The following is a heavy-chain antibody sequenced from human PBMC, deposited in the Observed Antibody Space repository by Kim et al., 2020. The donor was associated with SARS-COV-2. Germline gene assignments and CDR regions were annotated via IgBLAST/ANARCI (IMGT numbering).Heavy chain of an antibody. Sequence: SNPTLKSRVTISVDTSKNQCTRKLRSVTAADTAVYSCARGSPRIAALDYWGQGTLVTVSS. V-gene: IGHV4-34*01. D-gene: IGHD6-13*01. J-gene: IGHJ4*02. CDR3: ARGSPRIAALDY.